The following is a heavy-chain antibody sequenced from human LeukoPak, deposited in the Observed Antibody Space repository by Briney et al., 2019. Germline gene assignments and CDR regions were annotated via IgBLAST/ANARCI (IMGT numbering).Heavy chain of an antibody. CDR3: AGVEKRRNWIDVKNRGLFDY. D-gene: IGHD1-1*01. CDR2: ISSSSGHI. Sequence: GGSLSLSWAASGFTFSSYSMNWVRQAPGKGLEWVSCISSSSGHIYYADSVKGRFTISRDNDKNSLYLQMNSLRAEGTGLYYCAGVEKRRNWIDVKNRGLFDYWGQGTLVTVSS. CDR1: GFTFSSYS. J-gene: IGHJ4*02. V-gene: IGHV3-21*01.